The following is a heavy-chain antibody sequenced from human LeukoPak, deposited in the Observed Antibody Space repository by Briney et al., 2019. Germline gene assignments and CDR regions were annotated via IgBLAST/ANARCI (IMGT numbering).Heavy chain of an antibody. Sequence: ASVKVSCKAAGYTFTSYGISWVRHAPGQGLELMGLISAYNGNTNYAQKLHVRVSMTTDTSTSTAYMELRSLRSDDTAVYYCARGGWAAAAGFPRYWYFDLWGRGTMVTVSS. V-gene: IGHV1-18*04. CDR3: ARGGWAAAAGFPRYWYFDL. CDR2: ISAYNGNT. D-gene: IGHD6-13*01. CDR1: GYTFTSYG. J-gene: IGHJ2*01.